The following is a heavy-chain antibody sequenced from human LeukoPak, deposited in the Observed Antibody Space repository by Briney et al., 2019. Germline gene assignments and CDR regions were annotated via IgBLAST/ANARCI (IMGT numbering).Heavy chain of an antibody. D-gene: IGHD2-2*01. Sequence: ASVKVSCKVSRYTLTELSMHWVRQAPGKGLEWIGGFYPEDGETIYAQKFQGKVTMTEDTSTDTAYMELSSLRSEDTAVYYCATSPRIVVPAARRGFDYWGQGTLVTVSS. V-gene: IGHV1-24*01. CDR3: ATSPRIVVPAARRGFDY. J-gene: IGHJ4*02. CDR2: FYPEDGET. CDR1: RYTLTELS.